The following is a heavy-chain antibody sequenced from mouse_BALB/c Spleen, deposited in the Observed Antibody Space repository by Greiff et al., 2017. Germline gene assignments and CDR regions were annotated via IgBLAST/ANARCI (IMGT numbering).Heavy chain of an antibody. J-gene: IGHJ3*01. CDR1: GFTFSSYG. V-gene: IGHV5-6*01. CDR2: ISSGGSYT. Sequence: EVMLVESGGDLVKPGGSLKLSCAASGFTFSSYGMSWVRQTPDKRLEWVATISSGGSYTYYPDSVKGRFTISRDNAKNTLYLQMSSLKSEDTAMYDCARGGGFAYWGQGTLVTVSA. CDR3: ARGGGFAY.